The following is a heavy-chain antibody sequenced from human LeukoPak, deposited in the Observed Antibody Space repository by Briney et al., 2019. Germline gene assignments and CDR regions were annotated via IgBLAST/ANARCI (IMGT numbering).Heavy chain of an antibody. CDR3: ARTAWGSAFDI. J-gene: IGHJ3*02. D-gene: IGHD7-27*01. Sequence: SETLSLTCTVSDDSISDYYWSWIRQSPGKGLEWIGYIYYSGSTNYNPSLKSRVTISIDTSKIQFSLKLSSVTAADTAVYYCARTAWGSAFDIWGQGTMVTVSS. V-gene: IGHV4-59*01. CDR2: IYYSGST. CDR1: DDSISDYY.